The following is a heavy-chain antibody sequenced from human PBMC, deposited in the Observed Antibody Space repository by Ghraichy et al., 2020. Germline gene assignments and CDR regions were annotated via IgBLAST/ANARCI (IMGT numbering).Heavy chain of an antibody. CDR2: IKEDGSQK. CDR3: ARDQAPPLTNHPYYFDY. J-gene: IGHJ4*03. D-gene: IGHD1-14*01. CDR1: GFTFSSYW. V-gene: IGHV3-7*01. Sequence: GGSLRLSCAASGFTFSSYWMTWVRQAPGKGPEWVATIKEDGSQKYYVDSVKGRFTISRDNANNSLFLQMSSLRVEDTAVYYCARDQAPPLTNHPYYFDYGGHGTLFTVSS.